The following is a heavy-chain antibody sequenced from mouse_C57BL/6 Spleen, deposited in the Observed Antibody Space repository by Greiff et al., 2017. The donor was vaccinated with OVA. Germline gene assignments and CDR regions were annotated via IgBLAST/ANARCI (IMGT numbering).Heavy chain of an antibody. CDR3: ARYYGNSYGMDY. CDR2: IDPSDSYT. CDR1: GYTFTSYW. V-gene: IGHV1-69*01. D-gene: IGHD2-1*01. Sequence: QVQLQQPGAELVMPGASVKLSCKASGYTFTSYWMHWVKQRPGQGLEWIGEIDPSDSYTNYNQKFKGKSTLTVDKSSSTAYMQLSSLTSEDSAVYYCARYYGNSYGMDYWGQGTSVTVSS. J-gene: IGHJ4*01.